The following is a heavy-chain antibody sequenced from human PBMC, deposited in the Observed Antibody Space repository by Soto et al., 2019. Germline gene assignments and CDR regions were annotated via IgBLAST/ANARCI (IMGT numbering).Heavy chain of an antibody. J-gene: IGHJ5*02. CDR3: ARVPVSVTVHWFDP. CDR1: GFTFNSYW. Sequence: EVQLVESGGGLVQPGGSLRVSCAASGFTFNSYWMSWVRQAPGKGLEWVANIKPDGSEKDYVDSVKGRFTISRNNAKNSLYLQMNSLRAEDTAVYYCARVPVSVTVHWFDPWGQGTLVTVSS. D-gene: IGHD4-17*01. V-gene: IGHV3-7*02. CDR2: IKPDGSEK.